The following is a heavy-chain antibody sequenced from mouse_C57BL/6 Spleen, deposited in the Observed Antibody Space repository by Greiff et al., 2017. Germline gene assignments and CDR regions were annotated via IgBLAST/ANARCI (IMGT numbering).Heavy chain of an antibody. Sequence: EVKVVESGGGLVKPGGSLKLSCAASGFTFSDYGMHWVRQAPEKGLEWVAYISSGSSTIYYADTVKGRFTISRDNAKNTLFLQMTSLRSEDTAMYYCARRDYDPWFAYWGQGTLVTVSA. CDR1: GFTFSDYG. D-gene: IGHD2-4*01. CDR2: ISSGSSTI. V-gene: IGHV5-17*01. CDR3: ARRDYDPWFAY. J-gene: IGHJ3*01.